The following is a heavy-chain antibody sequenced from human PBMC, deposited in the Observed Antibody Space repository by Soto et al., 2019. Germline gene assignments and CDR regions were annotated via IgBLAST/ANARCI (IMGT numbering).Heavy chain of an antibody. Sequence: GGSLRLSCAASGFTFSSYSMNWIRQAPGKGLEWVSSISSSSSYIYYADSVKGRFTISRDNAKNSLYLQMNSLRAEDTAVYYCARDCSSTVTTSVYYCMDVWGQGTPVTVSS. J-gene: IGHJ6*02. V-gene: IGHV3-21*01. CDR1: GFTFSSYS. D-gene: IGHD4-4*01. CDR3: ARDCSSTVTTSVYYCMDV. CDR2: ISSSSSYI.